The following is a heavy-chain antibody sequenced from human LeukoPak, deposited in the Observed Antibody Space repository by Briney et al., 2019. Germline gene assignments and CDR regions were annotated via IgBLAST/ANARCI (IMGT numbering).Heavy chain of an antibody. J-gene: IGHJ4*02. CDR3: AKWFGEPFFDY. D-gene: IGHD3-10*01. Sequence: GGSLRLSCAAPGSTFSNYAMSWVRQAPGKGLEWVSGISGSGGSTYYAESVKGRFTISRDNSKNTLYLQMNSLRAEDTALHYCAKWFGEPFFDYWGQGTLVTVSS. CDR1: GSTFSNYA. CDR2: ISGSGGST. V-gene: IGHV3-23*01.